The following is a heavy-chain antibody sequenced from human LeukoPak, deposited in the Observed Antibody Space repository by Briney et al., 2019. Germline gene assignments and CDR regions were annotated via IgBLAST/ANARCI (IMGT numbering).Heavy chain of an antibody. Sequence: SETLSLTCTVSGGSISSYYWSWIRQPPGKGLEWIGYIYYSGSTNYNPSLKSRVTISVDTSENQFSLRLSSVTAADTAIYYCARHLYDSGNYGFDYWGQGTLVTVSS. D-gene: IGHD3-10*01. CDR3: ARHLYDSGNYGFDY. J-gene: IGHJ4*02. CDR2: IYYSGST. CDR1: GGSISSYY. V-gene: IGHV4-59*08.